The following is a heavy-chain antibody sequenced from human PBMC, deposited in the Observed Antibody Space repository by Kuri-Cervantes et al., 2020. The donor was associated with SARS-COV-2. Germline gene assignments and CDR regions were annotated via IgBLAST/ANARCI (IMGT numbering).Heavy chain of an antibody. V-gene: IGHV3-21*01. J-gene: IGHJ4*02. CDR1: GFTFSSYS. Sequence: LSLTCAASGFTFSSYSMNWVRQASGKGLEWVSSISSSSYIYYEDSVKGRFTISRDNAKNSLYLQMNSLRAEDTAVYYCARSLQVAALWGQGTLVTVSS. D-gene: IGHD5-12*01. CDR3: ARSLQVAAL. CDR2: ISSSSYI.